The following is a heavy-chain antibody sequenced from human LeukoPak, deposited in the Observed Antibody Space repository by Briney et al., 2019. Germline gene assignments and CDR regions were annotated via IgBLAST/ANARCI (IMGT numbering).Heavy chain of an antibody. J-gene: IGHJ4*02. CDR3: ATPWNGDYVGFDY. CDR1: GCTFSSYA. V-gene: IGHV3-23*01. CDR2: ISGSGGST. D-gene: IGHD4-17*01. Sequence: GGSLRLSCAVSGCTFSSYAMSWVRQAPGKGLEWVSAISGSGGSTYYADSVKGRFTISRDNSKNTLYLQMNSLRAEDTAVYYCATPWNGDYVGFDYWGQGTLVTVSS.